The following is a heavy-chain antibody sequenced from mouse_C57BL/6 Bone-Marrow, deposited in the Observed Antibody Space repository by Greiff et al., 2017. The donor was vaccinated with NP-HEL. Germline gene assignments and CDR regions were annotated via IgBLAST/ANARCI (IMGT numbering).Heavy chain of an antibody. J-gene: IGHJ2*01. CDR1: GFSLTSYG. CDR2: IWSGGST. Sequence: VKLVESGPGLVQPSQSLSITCTVSGFSLTSYGVHWVRQSPGKGLEWLGVIWSGGSTDYNAAFISRLSISKDNSKSQVFFKMNSLQADDTAIYYCARNRLLFYFDYWGQGTTLTVSS. CDR3: ARNRLLFYFDY. D-gene: IGHD2-1*01. V-gene: IGHV2-2*01.